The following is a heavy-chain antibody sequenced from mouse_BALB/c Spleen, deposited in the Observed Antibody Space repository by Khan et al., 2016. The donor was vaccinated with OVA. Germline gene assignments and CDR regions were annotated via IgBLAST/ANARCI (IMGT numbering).Heavy chain of an antibody. Sequence: QVQLQQSGAELARPGASVKMSCKASGYTFTSYTMHWVKQRPGQGLEWIGYINPSNGYTNYNQKFRDKATLTADKSSSSAYMQLSSLTSEDSAVCSCARVGPYHASCGAWFAYWGQGTLVTVSA. CDR3: ARVGPYHASCGAWFAY. D-gene: IGHD2-10*01. V-gene: IGHV1-4*01. CDR2: INPSNGYT. CDR1: GYTFTSYT. J-gene: IGHJ3*01.